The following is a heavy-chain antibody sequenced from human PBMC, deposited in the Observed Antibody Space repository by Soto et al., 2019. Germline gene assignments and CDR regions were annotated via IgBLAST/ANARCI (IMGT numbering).Heavy chain of an antibody. D-gene: IGHD3-9*01. CDR2: INPNSGGT. Sequence: ASVKVSCKASGYTFTGYYMHWVRQAPGQGLEWMGWINPNSGGTNYAQKFQGRVTMTRDTSISTAYMELSRLRSDDTAVYYCARDVLRYLGYYYGMDVWGQGTTVTVSS. J-gene: IGHJ6*02. CDR1: GYTFTGYY. V-gene: IGHV1-2*02. CDR3: ARDVLRYLGYYYGMDV.